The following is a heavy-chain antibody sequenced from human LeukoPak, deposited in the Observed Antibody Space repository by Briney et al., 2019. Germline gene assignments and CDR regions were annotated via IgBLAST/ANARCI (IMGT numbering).Heavy chain of an antibody. D-gene: IGHD5-12*01. CDR1: GFTFDDYA. J-gene: IGHJ4*02. CDR3: ARDNNVATIGGFDY. CDR2: ISWNSGSI. V-gene: IGHV3-9*01. Sequence: GGSLRLSCAASGFTFDDYAMHWVRQAPGKGLEWVSGISWNSGSIGYADSVKGRFTISRDNAKNSLYLQMNSLRAEDTAVYYCARDNNVATIGGFDYWGQGILVSVSS.